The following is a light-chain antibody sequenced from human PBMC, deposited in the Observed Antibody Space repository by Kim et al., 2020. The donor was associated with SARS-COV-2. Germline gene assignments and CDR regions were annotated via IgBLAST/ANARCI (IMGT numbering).Light chain of an antibody. CDR2: GAS. CDR1: QDIRND. J-gene: IGKJ5*01. Sequence: ASVGDRVTTTCRASQDIRNDLGWYQQNPGRAPKRLIYGASSLQSGVPSRFSGTGSGTEFTLTISSLQPEDFATYFCLQHNSYPITFGQGTRLEIK. V-gene: IGKV1-17*01. CDR3: LQHNSYPIT.